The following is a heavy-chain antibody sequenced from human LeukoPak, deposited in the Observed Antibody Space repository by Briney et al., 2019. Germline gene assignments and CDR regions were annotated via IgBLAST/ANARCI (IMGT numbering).Heavy chain of an antibody. Sequence: PGGSLRLSCAASGFTFSNYGMSWVRQAPGKGLEWVSVISGSGYTTYYADSVKGRFTISRDNSKNTVYLQMNSLRAEDTAVYYCATKVARRNYFDYWGQGTLVTVSS. CDR2: ISGSGYTT. D-gene: IGHD6-19*01. V-gene: IGHV3-23*01. CDR1: GFTFSNYG. CDR3: ATKVARRNYFDY. J-gene: IGHJ4*02.